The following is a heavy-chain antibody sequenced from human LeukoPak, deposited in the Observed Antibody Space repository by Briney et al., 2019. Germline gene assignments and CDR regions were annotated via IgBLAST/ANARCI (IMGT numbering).Heavy chain of an antibody. V-gene: IGHV4-59*12. CDR1: GGSISSYY. Sequence: SETLSLTCTVSGGSISSYYWSWIRKPPGKGLEWIGYIYYSGSTNYNPSLKSRVTMSVDTSKNQFSLKLSSVTAADTAVYYCARDRSYDFCLDVWGKGTTVTVSS. CDR3: ARDRSYDFCLDV. D-gene: IGHD3-3*01. J-gene: IGHJ6*04. CDR2: IYYSGST.